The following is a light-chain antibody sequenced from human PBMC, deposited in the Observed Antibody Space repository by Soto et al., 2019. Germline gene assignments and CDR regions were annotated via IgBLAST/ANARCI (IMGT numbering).Light chain of an antibody. CDR2: LNSDGSH. CDR1: SGHSSYA. Sequence: QLVLTQSPSASASLGASVKLTCTLSSGHSSYAIAWHQQQPEKGPRYLMKLNSDGSHSKGDGIPDRFSGSSSGAERYLTLSSLQSEDEADYYCQTWGTGIVVFGGGTQLTVL. V-gene: IGLV4-69*01. CDR3: QTWGTGIVV. J-gene: IGLJ2*01.